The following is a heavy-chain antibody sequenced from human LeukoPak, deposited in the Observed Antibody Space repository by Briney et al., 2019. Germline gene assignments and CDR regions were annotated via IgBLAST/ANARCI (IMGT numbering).Heavy chain of an antibody. CDR2: INHSGST. CDR3: ARAILVYYYDSSGNHFDY. CDR1: GGSFSGYY. J-gene: IGHJ4*02. V-gene: IGHV4-34*01. Sequence: PSETLSLTCAVYGGSFSGYYWSWIRQPPGKGLEWIGEINHSGSTNYNPSLKSRVTISVDTSKNQFSLKLSSATAADTAVYYCARAILVYYYDSSGNHFDYWGQGTLVTVSS. D-gene: IGHD3-22*01.